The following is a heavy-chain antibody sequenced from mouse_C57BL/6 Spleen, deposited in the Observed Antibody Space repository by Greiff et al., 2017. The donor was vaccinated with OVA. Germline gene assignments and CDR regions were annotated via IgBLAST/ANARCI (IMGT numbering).Heavy chain of an antibody. D-gene: IGHD2-5*01. Sequence: QVQLQQPGAELVRPGSSVKLSCKASGYTFTSYWMHWVKQRPIQGLEWIGNIDPSDSETHYNQKFKDKATLTVDKSSSTAYMQLSSLTSEDSAVYYWAIDYSNYVDYYAMDYWGQGTSVTVSS. CDR1: GYTFTSYW. CDR2: IDPSDSET. CDR3: AIDYSNYVDYYAMDY. J-gene: IGHJ4*01. V-gene: IGHV1-52*01.